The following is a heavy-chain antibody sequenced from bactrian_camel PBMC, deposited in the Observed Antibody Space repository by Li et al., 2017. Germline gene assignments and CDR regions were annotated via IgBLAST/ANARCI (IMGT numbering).Heavy chain of an antibody. CDR2: IRRSGGET. D-gene: IGHD6*01. CDR3: AGDRPYGAWYMESEYRY. CDR1: GHSRGSNC. V-gene: IGHV3-3*01. J-gene: IGHJ4*01. Sequence: HVQLVESGGGSVQTGGSLRLSCVVSGHSRGSNCVGWYRLPPGRAPAEREGIAAIRRSGGETWYVDSVKGRFTISRESGKNTVHLQMNNLIPEDTGAYYCAGDRPYGAWYMESEYRYWGRGTQVTVS.